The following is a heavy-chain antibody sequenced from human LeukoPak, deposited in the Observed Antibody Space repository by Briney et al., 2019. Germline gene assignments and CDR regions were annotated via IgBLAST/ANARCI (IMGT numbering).Heavy chain of an antibody. V-gene: IGHV4-39*07. D-gene: IGHD4-17*01. CDR1: GGSISSSSYY. CDR3: AREPAALTVTTAFRSYVDL. CDR2: INHSGST. Sequence: SETLSLTCTVSGGSISSSSYYWGWIRQPPGKGLEWIGEINHSGSTNYNPSLKSRVTISVDTSKNQFSLKLSSVTAADTAVYYCAREPAALTVTTAFRSYVDLWGRGTLVTVSS. J-gene: IGHJ2*01.